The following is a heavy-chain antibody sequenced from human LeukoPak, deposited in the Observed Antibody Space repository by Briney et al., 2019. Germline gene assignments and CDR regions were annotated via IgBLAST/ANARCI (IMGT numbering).Heavy chain of an antibody. CDR1: GFTFSSYG. Sequence: GGSLRLSCAASGFTFSSYGMHWVRQAPGKGLEWVAVISYDGSNKYYADSVKGRFTISRDNSKNTLYLQMNSLRAEDTAVYYCATVTMVRGEYYYMDVWGKGTTVTISS. D-gene: IGHD3-10*01. J-gene: IGHJ6*03. CDR3: ATVTMVRGEYYYMDV. V-gene: IGHV3-30*03. CDR2: ISYDGSNK.